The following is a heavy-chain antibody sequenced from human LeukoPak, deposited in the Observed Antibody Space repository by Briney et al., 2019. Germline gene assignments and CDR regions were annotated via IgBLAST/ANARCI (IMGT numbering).Heavy chain of an antibody. CDR3: ARDASSNIYGDYSYYYYYYMDV. CDR2: INPSGGST. J-gene: IGHJ6*03. D-gene: IGHD4-17*01. CDR1: GYTFTSYY. V-gene: IGHV1-46*01. Sequence: ASVKVSCKASGYTFTSYYMHWVRQAPGQGLEWMGIINPSGGSTSYAQKFQGRVTMTRDTSTSTVYMELSSLRSEDTAVYYCARDASSNIYGDYSYYYYYYMDVWGKGTTVTVSS.